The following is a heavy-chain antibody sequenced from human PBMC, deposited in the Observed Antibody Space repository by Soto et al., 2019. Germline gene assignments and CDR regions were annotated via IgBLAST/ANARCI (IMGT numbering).Heavy chain of an antibody. V-gene: IGHV3-9*01. CDR2: ISWNSGNA. CDR1: GFSFDDHA. CDR3: VRAQLGDLWSGGHVDS. J-gene: IGHJ4*02. Sequence: DVQLVESGGTLVQPGRSLRLSCAASGFSFDDHAMHWARQTPEKGLEWVAGISWNSGNADYADSVKGRFTMSRDNGKNSLFLDMRGLRAEDTALYYCVRAQLGDLWSGGHVDSWGQGTLVAVSS. D-gene: IGHD3-3*01.